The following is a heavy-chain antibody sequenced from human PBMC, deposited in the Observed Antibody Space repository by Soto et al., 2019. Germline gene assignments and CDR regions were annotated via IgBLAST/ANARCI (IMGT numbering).Heavy chain of an antibody. CDR2: INYSAST. CDR1: RGSLNSYY. J-gene: IGHJ4*02. V-gene: IGHV4-59*12. Sequence: QVQLQESGPGLVKPSETLSLTCTVSRGSLNSYYWSWIRQPPAKGLEWIGYINYSASTNYNPSLKSRFTISVDTSKNQLSLKLSSVTAADTALYYCARGYCTTTTCYSRTFDYWGQGALVTVSS. D-gene: IGHD2-2*01. CDR3: ARGYCTTTTCYSRTFDY.